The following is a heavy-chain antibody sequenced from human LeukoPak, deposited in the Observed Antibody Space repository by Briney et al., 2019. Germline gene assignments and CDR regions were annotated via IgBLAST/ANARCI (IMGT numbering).Heavy chain of an antibody. D-gene: IGHD6-19*01. Sequence: GGSLRLSCAASGFNFRDHWMDWVRQAPGKGLEWVGHIKTDGSETYYLDSLRGRFSISRDNTNNALYLQMNSLRIEDTAVYYCVKNNGWFHLAQWGQGTLVTVSS. J-gene: IGHJ4*02. CDR1: GFNFRDHW. CDR3: VKNNGWFHLAQ. CDR2: IKTDGSET. V-gene: IGHV3-7*03.